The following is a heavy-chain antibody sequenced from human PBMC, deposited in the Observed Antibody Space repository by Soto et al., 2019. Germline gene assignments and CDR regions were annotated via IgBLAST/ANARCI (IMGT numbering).Heavy chain of an antibody. D-gene: IGHD4-17*01. CDR2: IYYTGDT. CDR3: ARRTFRDPPGDYFDY. Sequence: LETLPHTWTVSGGSISTYYWSWIRQPTGKGLEWIGYIYYTGDTNYNPSLKSRVTISVDTSKTQFSLKLSSVTAADTAVYYCARRTFRDPPGDYFDYWGQGRLVTVSS. V-gene: IGHV4-59*08. CDR1: GGSISTYY. J-gene: IGHJ4*02.